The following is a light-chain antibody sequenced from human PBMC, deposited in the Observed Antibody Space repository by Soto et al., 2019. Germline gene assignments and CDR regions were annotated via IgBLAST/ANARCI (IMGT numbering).Light chain of an antibody. CDR1: QSVSSN. CDR2: GAS. Sequence: EIVMTQSPATLSVSPGERATLSCRASQSVSSNVAWYQQKPGQAPRLLIYGASTRAPDIPARFSGSGSGTEFTLTISSLQSEDFVVYYCQQYNNWPPPITFGQGTRLEIK. CDR3: QQYNNWPPPIT. V-gene: IGKV3-15*01. J-gene: IGKJ5*01.